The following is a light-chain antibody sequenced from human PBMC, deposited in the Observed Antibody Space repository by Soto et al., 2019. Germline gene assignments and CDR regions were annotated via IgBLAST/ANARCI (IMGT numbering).Light chain of an antibody. J-gene: IGLJ3*02. V-gene: IGLV1-51*01. CDR2: DND. Sequence: QSVLTQPPSVSAAPGQTVTISCSGSDSNIGNNYVSWYQQLPGTAPKLLIYDNDKRPSGIPDRFSGSKSGTSATLGITGLQTGDEADYYCGTWDTRLSEVFGGGTKLTVL. CDR3: GTWDTRLSEV. CDR1: DSNIGNNY.